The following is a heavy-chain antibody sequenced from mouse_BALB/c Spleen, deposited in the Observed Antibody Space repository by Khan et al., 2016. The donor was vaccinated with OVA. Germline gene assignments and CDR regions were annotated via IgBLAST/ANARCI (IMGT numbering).Heavy chain of an antibody. CDR1: GFSLTDYA. J-gene: IGHJ4*01. CDR2: IWVSGSK. Sequence: QVQLKQSGPGLVAPPQSLSITCTVSGFSLTDYAVSWIRQPPGKGLEWLGVIWVSGSKYYNSVLKPRLSISKDNSKSQVFLKMNSLQTDDTAMYFCARDPPYYSMDYWGQGTSVTVSS. CDR3: ARDPPYYSMDY. V-gene: IGHV2-6-5*01.